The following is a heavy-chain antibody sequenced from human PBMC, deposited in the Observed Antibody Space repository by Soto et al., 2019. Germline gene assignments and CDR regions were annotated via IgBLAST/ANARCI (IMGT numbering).Heavy chain of an antibody. V-gene: IGHV1-46*01. D-gene: IGHD3-22*01. CDR3: ARGQWSAVVVIPFDY. J-gene: IGHJ4*02. CDR2: INPSGGST. Sequence: QVQLVQSGAEVKKPGASVKVSCKASGYTFTSYYMHWVRQAPGQGLEWMGIINPSGGSTSYAQKCQGRVTVTRXASXXAVYLELSSLRSEDTAVYYCARGQWSAVVVIPFDYWGQGTLGTVSS. CDR1: GYTFTSYY.